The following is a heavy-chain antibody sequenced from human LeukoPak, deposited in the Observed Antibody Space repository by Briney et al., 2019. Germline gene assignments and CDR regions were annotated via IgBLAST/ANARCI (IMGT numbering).Heavy chain of an antibody. CDR2: IYPGDSDT. Sequence: GESLKISCKGSGYSFTSYWIGWVRQMPGKGLEWMGIIYPGDSDTRYSPSFQGQVTISADKSISTAYLQWSSLKASDTAMYYCARHGASSSWSYYYYYMDVWGKGTTVTV. CDR1: GYSFTSYW. CDR3: ARHGASSSWSYYYYYMDV. J-gene: IGHJ6*03. V-gene: IGHV5-51*01. D-gene: IGHD6-13*01.